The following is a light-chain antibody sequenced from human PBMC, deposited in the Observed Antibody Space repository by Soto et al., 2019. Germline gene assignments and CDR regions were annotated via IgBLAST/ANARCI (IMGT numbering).Light chain of an antibody. CDR1: SSDVGGYNY. CDR2: EVT. J-gene: IGLJ2*01. V-gene: IGLV2-8*01. Sequence: QLVLTQPPSASGSPGQSVTISCTGTSSDVGGYNYVSWYQQHPGTVPKLMIYEVTKRPSGVPDRFSGSKSGNTASLTVSGLQAEDEADYYCSSYAGSNILSVVFGGGTKLTVL. CDR3: SSYAGSNILSVV.